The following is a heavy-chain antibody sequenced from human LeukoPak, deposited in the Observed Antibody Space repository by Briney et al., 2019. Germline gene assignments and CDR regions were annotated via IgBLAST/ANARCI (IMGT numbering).Heavy chain of an antibody. Sequence: VKVSCKAFGGTFSSYDISWVRQAPGQGLEWMGGITPIFGTAKYAQKFQGRVTITAVESMSTAYMELSSLRSEDTAVYYCARGEIVITFGSSRPGDAFNIWGQGTMVTVSS. D-gene: IGHD3-16*01. CDR2: ITPIFGTA. CDR3: ARGEIVITFGSSRPGDAFNI. V-gene: IGHV1-69*13. J-gene: IGHJ3*02. CDR1: GGTFSSYD.